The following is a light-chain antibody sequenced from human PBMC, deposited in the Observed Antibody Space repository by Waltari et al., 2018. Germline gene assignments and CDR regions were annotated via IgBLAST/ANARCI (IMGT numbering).Light chain of an antibody. CDR1: RGVSKY. CDR2: AAS. V-gene: IGKV3-20*01. CDR3: QNAERLPAK. J-gene: IGKJ1*01. Sequence: SCSASRGVSKYLAWYQQRPGQAPRLLIYAASTSATGIPDRFSGSGYGTDFSLTISGLGREDCAVYYCQNAERLPAKFGQGTKVEIK.